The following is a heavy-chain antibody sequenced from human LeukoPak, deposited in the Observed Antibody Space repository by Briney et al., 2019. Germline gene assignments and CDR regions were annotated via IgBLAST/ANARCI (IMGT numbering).Heavy chain of an antibody. CDR2: IYYSRST. CDR1: GGSISSSSYY. Sequence: SETLSLTCTVSGGSISSSSYYWGWIRQPPGKGLEWIGSIYYSRSTYYNPSLKSRVTISRDTSQKQFSLTLSSVTAEDTAVYYCARDPASTTVTTFVHWFDPWGQGTLVTVSS. J-gene: IGHJ5*02. CDR3: ARDPASTTVTTFVHWFDP. D-gene: IGHD4-17*01. V-gene: IGHV4-39*07.